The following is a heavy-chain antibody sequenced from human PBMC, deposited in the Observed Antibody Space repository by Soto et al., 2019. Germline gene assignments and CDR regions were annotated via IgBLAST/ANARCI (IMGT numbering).Heavy chain of an antibody. D-gene: IGHD3-22*01. CDR1: GFTFADYA. CDR2: INADGSEK. J-gene: IGHJ4*02. Sequence: GGSLRLSCAVSGFTFADYAVHWVRRSAGKGLEWVSFINADGSEKYYADSVRGRFTISRDNSKDSFYLQMNSLRLEDTAMYYCAKAKFYYDSSPYDSWGQGTLVTVSS. CDR3: AKAKFYYDSSPYDS. V-gene: IGHV3-43D*03.